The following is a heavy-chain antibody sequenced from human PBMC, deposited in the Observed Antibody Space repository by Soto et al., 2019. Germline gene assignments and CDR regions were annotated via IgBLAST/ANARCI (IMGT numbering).Heavy chain of an antibody. Sequence: PSETLSLTCSVSSDSMNSGGYYWSWIRQHPGKGLEWIGCIYSNGDTYYNPSLKSRVTISVDTSKNQFSLNLTSVTAADTAVYYCARRGGSCSAYYYYAMDVWGQGTSVTVS. V-gene: IGHV4-31*03. D-gene: IGHD6-13*01. CDR1: SDSMNSGGYY. CDR2: IYSNGDT. J-gene: IGHJ6*02. CDR3: ARRGGSCSAYYYYAMDV.